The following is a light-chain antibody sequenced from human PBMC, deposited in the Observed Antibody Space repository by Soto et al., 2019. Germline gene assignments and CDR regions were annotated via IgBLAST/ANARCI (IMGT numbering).Light chain of an antibody. CDR2: GAS. CDR3: HQYGKSPQT. Sequence: NVLTLSLGTLSVSGGEGATRSSSASQSVSRANFAWYQQKPGQAPRLLIYGASSRATGIPDRFSGSGSGTVFTLTINILEPDDFAVYYCHQYGKSPQTFGQGTKVDIK. J-gene: IGKJ1*01. CDR1: QSVSRAN. V-gene: IGKV3-20*01.